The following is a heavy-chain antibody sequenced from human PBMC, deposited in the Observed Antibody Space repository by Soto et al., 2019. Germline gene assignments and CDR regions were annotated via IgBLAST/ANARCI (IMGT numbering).Heavy chain of an antibody. Sequence: PSETLSLTCTVSGGSISSYYWSWIRQPPGKGLEWIGYIYYSGSTNYNPSLKSRVTISVDTSKNQFSLKLSSVTAADTAVYYCARVEDYDSSGYFLLPDIWGQGTLVTVS. V-gene: IGHV4-59*01. CDR2: IYYSGST. CDR3: ARVEDYDSSGYFLLPDI. CDR1: GGSISSYY. J-gene: IGHJ4*02. D-gene: IGHD3-22*01.